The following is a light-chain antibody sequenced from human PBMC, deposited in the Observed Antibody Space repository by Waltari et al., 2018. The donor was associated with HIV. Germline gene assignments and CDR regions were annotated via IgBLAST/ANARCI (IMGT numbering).Light chain of an antibody. J-gene: IGLJ1*01. CDR1: SPHIANNS. Sequence: SVLTPPPSVSAAPRPPVTPSFSGSSPHIANNSVSWYQQLPGTAPKLLIYDNNKRPSGIPDRFSGAKSGTSATLGITGLQTGDEADYYCGTWDSSLSAEVFGTGTKVTVL. CDR3: GTWDSSLSAEV. CDR2: DNN. V-gene: IGLV1-51*01.